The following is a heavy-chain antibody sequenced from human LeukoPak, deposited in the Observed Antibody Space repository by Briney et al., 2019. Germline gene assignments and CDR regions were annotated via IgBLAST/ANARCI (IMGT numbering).Heavy chain of an antibody. V-gene: IGHV3-7*01. CDR1: GFTFNNYW. D-gene: IGHD1-26*01. CDR3: AREEVGATYDY. CDR2: IKQDGSEK. J-gene: IGHJ4*02. Sequence: GGSLRLSCAASGFTFNNYWMSWVRQAPGKGLEWVANIKQDGSEKYYVDSVKGRFTISRDNAKNSLYLQMNSLRAEDTAVYYCAREEVGATYDYWGQGTLVTVSS.